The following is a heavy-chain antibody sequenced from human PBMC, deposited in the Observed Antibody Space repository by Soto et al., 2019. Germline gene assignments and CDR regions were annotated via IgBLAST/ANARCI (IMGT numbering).Heavy chain of an antibody. D-gene: IGHD3-22*01. CDR2: IFPGDSDT. J-gene: IGHJ4*02. V-gene: IGHV5-51*01. CDR3: ARRGAYNYDSSGYSAGF. Sequence: ESLTISLKGSGFSFSSYWIGLVRQMPGKGLEWMGLIFPGDSDTRYSPSFQGQVTISVDKSINTAYLQWTSLKPSDSAMYYCARRGAYNYDSSGYSAGFWGQGTLVTVSS. CDR1: GFSFSSYW.